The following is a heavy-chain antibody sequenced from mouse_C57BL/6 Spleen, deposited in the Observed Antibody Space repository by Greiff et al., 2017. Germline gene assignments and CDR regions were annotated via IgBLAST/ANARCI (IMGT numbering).Heavy chain of an antibody. D-gene: IGHD2-4*01. V-gene: IGHV1-5*01. CDR3: TRWDDYGWFDD. CDR1: GYTFTSYW. Sequence: EVQLQQSGTVLARPGASVKMSCKTSGYTFTSYWMHWVKQRPGPGLAWIGAIYPGNSDNSYNQKFQGKAKLTAVTSASTAYMDLSSLTNEDSAVYYCTRWDDYGWFDDWGQGTTLTVSS. CDR2: IYPGNSDN. J-gene: IGHJ2*01.